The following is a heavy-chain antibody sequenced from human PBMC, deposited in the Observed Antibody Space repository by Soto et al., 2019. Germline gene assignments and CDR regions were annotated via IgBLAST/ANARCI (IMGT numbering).Heavy chain of an antibody. Sequence: QITLKESGPTLVKPTQTLTLTCTFSGFSLSSTRMAVGWIRQPPGKALEWLALIYWDDDKRYSPFLKSRLTIPKDTSKNQVVLTMSNMGPVDTARYYCAHIVVAGLGYYFDYWGQGTLVTVSS. CDR3: AHIVVAGLGYYFDY. CDR2: IYWDDDK. V-gene: IGHV2-5*02. J-gene: IGHJ4*02. D-gene: IGHD6-19*01. CDR1: GFSLSSTRMA.